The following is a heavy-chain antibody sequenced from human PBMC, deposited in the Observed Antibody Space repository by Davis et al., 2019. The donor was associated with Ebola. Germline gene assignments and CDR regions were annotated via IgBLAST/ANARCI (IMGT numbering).Heavy chain of an antibody. CDR2: ITGGGGST. Sequence: GGSLRLSCATSGFTFNTYAMTWVRQAPGKGLEWVSSITGGGGSTHHADSVKGRFTISRDSWKNTLYLQMNSLRAEDTAVYYCARDSVAGTDYYGMDVWGQGTTVTVSS. V-gene: IGHV3-23*01. J-gene: IGHJ6*02. D-gene: IGHD6-19*01. CDR3: ARDSVAGTDYYGMDV. CDR1: GFTFNTYA.